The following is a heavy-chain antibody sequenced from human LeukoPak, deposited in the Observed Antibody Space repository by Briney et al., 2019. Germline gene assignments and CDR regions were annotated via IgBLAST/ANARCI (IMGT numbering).Heavy chain of an antibody. Sequence: GGSLRLSCAASGFTFSSYAMSWVRQAPGKGLECVSGSSGSGGTTYYADSVKGRLIISRDNSKNTLYLQVNSLRAEDMALYYCAKADLYCSGGSCYRHLDQWGQGTLVTVSS. CDR2: SSGSGGTT. CDR3: AKADLYCSGGSCYRHLDQ. CDR1: GFTFSSYA. D-gene: IGHD2-15*01. J-gene: IGHJ4*02. V-gene: IGHV3-23*01.